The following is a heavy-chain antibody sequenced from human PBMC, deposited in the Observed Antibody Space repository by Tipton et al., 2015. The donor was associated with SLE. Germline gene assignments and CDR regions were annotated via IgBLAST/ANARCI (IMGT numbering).Heavy chain of an antibody. D-gene: IGHD1-26*01. CDR2: ISGSGYNR. V-gene: IGHV3-23*01. CDR1: GFTFSTYA. J-gene: IGHJ4*02. Sequence: SLRLSCVGSGFTFSTYAMSWVRQAPGKGLEWVSSISGSGYNRKYADSVRGRFTISRDNSKNTVYVQMNSLRAEDTAVYYCASMVGVTEYFDYWGQGTLVTVSS. CDR3: ASMVGVTEYFDY.